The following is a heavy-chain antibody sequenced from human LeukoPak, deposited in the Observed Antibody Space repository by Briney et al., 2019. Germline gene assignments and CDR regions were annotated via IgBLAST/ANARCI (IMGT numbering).Heavy chain of an antibody. J-gene: IGHJ4*02. CDR3: ARDLSSGWNDY. CDR1: GYTFINYG. V-gene: IGHV1-18*01. CDR2: INAYIRST. Sequence: ASVKVSCKASGYTFINYGINWVRQAPGQGLEWMGWINAYIRSTTYAQKFQGRVTMTTDTSTNTAYMELRSLRSDDTAVYYCARDLSSGWNDYWGQGTLVTVSS. D-gene: IGHD6-19*01.